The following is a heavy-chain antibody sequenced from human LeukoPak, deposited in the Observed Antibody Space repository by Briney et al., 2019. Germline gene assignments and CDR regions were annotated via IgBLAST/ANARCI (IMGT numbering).Heavy chain of an antibody. CDR3: AKDVAGNWTYGFDF. D-gene: IGHD1-7*01. CDR1: GFTFHDYA. Sequence: GGSLRLSCAASGFTFHDYAMHWVRQAPGRGLEWVSGITWNSGYIFYADCGKGRFTVSRDNAQNSLYRQMNSLRPADTALYYCAKDVAGNWTYGFDFWGQGTLVTVSS. V-gene: IGHV3-9*01. J-gene: IGHJ4*02. CDR2: ITWNSGYI.